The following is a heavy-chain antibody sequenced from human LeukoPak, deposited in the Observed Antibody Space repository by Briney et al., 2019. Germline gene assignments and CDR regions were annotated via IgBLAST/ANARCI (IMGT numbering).Heavy chain of an antibody. CDR2: ISSSSSYI. V-gene: IGHV3-21*01. CDR1: GFTFSSYS. D-gene: IGHD3-22*01. CDR3: ASGYDSSGYYYNY. Sequence: GGSLRLSCAASGFTFSSYSMNWVRQAPGKGLEWVSSISSSSSYIYYADSVKGRFSISRDNAKNSLYLQMNSLRAEDTAVYYCASGYDSSGYYYNYWGQGTLVTVSS. J-gene: IGHJ4*02.